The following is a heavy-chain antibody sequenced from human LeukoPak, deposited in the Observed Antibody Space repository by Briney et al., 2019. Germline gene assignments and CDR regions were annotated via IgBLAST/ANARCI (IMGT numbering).Heavy chain of an antibody. CDR1: GGSVSSGSYY. CDR3: ARDRYCSGGSCYRGDAFDI. J-gene: IGHJ3*02. Sequence: SETLSLTCTVSGGSVSSGSYYWSWIRQPPGKGLEWIGYIYYSGSTNYNPSLKSRVTISVDTSNNQFSLKLSSVTAADTAVYYCARDRYCSGGSCYRGDAFDIWGQGTMVTVSS. V-gene: IGHV4-61*01. CDR2: IYYSGST. D-gene: IGHD2-15*01.